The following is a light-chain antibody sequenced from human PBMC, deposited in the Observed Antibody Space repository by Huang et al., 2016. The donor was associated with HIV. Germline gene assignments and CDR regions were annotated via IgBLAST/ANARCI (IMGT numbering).Light chain of an antibody. CDR3: QQYHEWPRT. Sequence: ERVLTQSPGTLSVSQGERATLSCRTSQGIGNSLAWYQLKPGQAPRLLIYETFIRASDIPARFSGGGSEIDFTLTISGLQSEDSAVYYCQQYHEWPRTFGQGTKVEIK. CDR2: ETF. V-gene: IGKV3-15*01. CDR1: QGIGNS. J-gene: IGKJ2*01.